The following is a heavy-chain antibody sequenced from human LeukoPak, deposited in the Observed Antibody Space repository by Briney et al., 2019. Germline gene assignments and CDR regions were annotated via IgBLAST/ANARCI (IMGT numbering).Heavy chain of an antibody. V-gene: IGHV3-23*01. D-gene: IGHD1-26*01. J-gene: IGHJ4*02. CDR3: AKDLGRYRNNYFDY. CDR2: ISVSGGGT. CDR1: GFTFSTYA. Sequence: QAGGSLRLSCAASGFTFSTYAMSWVRQAPGKGLEWVSGISVSGGGTYHADSVKGRFTISRDDSKNTLYLQMNSLRAEDTAVYYCAKDLGRYRNNYFDYWGQGTLVTVSS.